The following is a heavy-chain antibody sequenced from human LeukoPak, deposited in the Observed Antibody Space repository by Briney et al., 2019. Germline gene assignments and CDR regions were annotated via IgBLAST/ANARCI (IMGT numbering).Heavy chain of an antibody. CDR3: ARHSTLAMIDY. V-gene: IGHV4-39*01. Sequence: SETLSLTCTVSGSSISSSSYYWGWIRQPPGKGLKWIGSIYYSGSTYYNPSLKSRVTISVDTSKNQFSLKLSSVTAADTAVYYCARHSTLAMIDYWGQGTLVTVSS. D-gene: IGHD5-12*01. CDR1: GSSISSSSYY. CDR2: IYYSGST. J-gene: IGHJ4*02.